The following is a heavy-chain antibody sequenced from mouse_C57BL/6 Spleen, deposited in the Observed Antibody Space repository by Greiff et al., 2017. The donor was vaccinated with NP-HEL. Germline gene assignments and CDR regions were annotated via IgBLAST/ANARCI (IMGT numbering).Heavy chain of an antibody. CDR3: ARHDYDEGFDY. CDR1: GYAFSSSW. D-gene: IGHD2-4*01. CDR2: IYPGDGDT. Sequence: VQLQQSGPELVKPGASVKISCKASGYAFSSSWMNWVKQRPGKGLEWIGRIYPGDGDTNYNGKFKGKATLTADKSSSTAYMQLSSLTSEDSAVYFCARHDYDEGFDYWGQGTTLTVSS. V-gene: IGHV1-82*01. J-gene: IGHJ2*01.